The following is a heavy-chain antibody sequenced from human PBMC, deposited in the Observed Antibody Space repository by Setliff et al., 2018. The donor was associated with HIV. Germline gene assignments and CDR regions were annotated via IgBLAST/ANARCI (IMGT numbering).Heavy chain of an antibody. CDR3: ARDRPRGGGSLDAFDI. Sequence: GESLRLSCAASGFTFSSYSMNWVRQAPGKGLEWVSSISSSSSYIYYADSVKGRFTISRDNAKNSLYLQMNSLRAEDTAVYYCARDRPRGGGSLDAFDIWGQGTMVT. CDR2: ISSSSSYI. J-gene: IGHJ3*02. D-gene: IGHD1-26*01. CDR1: GFTFSSYS. V-gene: IGHV3-21*01.